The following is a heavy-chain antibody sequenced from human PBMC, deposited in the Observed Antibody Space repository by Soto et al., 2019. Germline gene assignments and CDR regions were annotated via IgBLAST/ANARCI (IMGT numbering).Heavy chain of an antibody. CDR2: LGGGGDT. D-gene: IGHD3-9*01. J-gene: IGHJ1*01. V-gene: IGHV3-23*01. Sequence: GGSLRLSWAASGFTFVPYTMIWFLQAPGKGLEWVSALGGGGDTHYAESVKGRFTISRDYSKNILLLQMNSLRDEDSAIYYCTKDRHPDGIWTFAFRGQRTLVPVAS. CDR3: TKDRHPDGIWTFAF. CDR1: GFTFVPYT.